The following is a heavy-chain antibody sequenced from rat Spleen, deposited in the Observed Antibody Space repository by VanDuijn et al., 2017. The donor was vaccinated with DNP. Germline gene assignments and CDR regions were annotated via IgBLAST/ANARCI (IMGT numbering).Heavy chain of an antibody. V-gene: IGHV2-6*01. J-gene: IGHJ2*01. Sequence: QVQLKESGPGLVQPSRTLSLTCTVSGFSLTNYGVSWVRQPPGQGLEWIAAIWSGGGTDYNSALKSRLSISRDTSKSQVFLKMNSLQTEDTAMYFCASLNYGSYGYWGQGVMVTVSS. D-gene: IGHD1-3*01. CDR1: GFSLTNYG. CDR3: ASLNYGSYGY. CDR2: IWSGGGT.